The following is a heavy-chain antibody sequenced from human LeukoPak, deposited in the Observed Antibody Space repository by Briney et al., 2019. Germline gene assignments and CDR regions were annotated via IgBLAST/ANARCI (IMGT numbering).Heavy chain of an antibody. V-gene: IGHV4-59*01. CDR1: GVPITSYF. CDR2: IYYIGTT. Sequence: SSETLSLTCTVSGVPITSYFWTWIRQAPGKGLEWIGYIYYIGTTNYNPSLKSRATMSVDMSKNQFSLNLTSVTAADTAVYYCAREGYGSGSSHFMDVWGTGTTVTVSS. CDR3: AREGYGSGSSHFMDV. J-gene: IGHJ6*03. D-gene: IGHD3-10*01.